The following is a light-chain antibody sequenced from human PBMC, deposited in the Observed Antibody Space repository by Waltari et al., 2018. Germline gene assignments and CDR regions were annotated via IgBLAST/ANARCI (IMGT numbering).Light chain of an antibody. Sequence: DIQLTQSPSSLSASVGDRVTITCRASQNIRKYLNWYQHKPGKAPNLLIYSASTLQSGVPSRFSGSGSGADFTLTISGLQPEDCVTYYCQQSYSTLITFGQGTRLEIK. V-gene: IGKV1-39*01. CDR3: QQSYSTLIT. CDR1: QNIRKY. CDR2: SAS. J-gene: IGKJ5*01.